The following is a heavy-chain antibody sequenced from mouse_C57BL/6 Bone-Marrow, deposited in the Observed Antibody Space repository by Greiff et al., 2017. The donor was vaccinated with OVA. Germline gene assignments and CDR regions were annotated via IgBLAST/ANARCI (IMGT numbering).Heavy chain of an antibody. CDR3: ARDWYGKAY. CDR1: GFNIKDYY. D-gene: IGHD2-10*02. V-gene: IGHV14-2*01. J-gene: IGHJ3*01. Sequence: EVKLMESGAELVKPGASVKLSCTASGFNIKDYYMHWVKQRTEQGLEWIGRIDPEDGETKYAPKFQGKATITADTSSNTAYLQLSSLTSEDTAVYYCARDWYGKAYWGQGTLVTVSA. CDR2: IDPEDGET.